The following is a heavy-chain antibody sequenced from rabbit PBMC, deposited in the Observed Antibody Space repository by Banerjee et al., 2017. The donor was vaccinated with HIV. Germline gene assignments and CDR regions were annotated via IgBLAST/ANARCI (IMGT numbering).Heavy chain of an antibody. V-gene: IGHV1S45*01. CDR3: ARSAGYGGSGYANL. CDR1: GFSLSKYP. CDR2: IYTGDGST. J-gene: IGHJ4*01. Sequence: QEQLEESGGDLVKPEGSLTLTCTASGFSLSKYPIHWVRQAPGKGLEWIGCIYTGDGSTYYASWVNGRFSISKTSSTTVTLQMTSLTAADTATYFCARSAGYGGSGYANLWGQGTLVTVS. D-gene: IGHD8-1*01.